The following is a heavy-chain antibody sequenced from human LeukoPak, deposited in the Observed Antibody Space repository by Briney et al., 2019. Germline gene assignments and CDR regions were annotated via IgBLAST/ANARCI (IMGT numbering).Heavy chain of an antibody. CDR2: ISGSGGST. J-gene: IGHJ4*02. CDR1: GFTFSSYA. CDR3: AKGWLEWLEANYFDY. Sequence: GGSLRLSCAAPGFTFSSYAMSWVRQAPGKGLEWVSAISGSGGSTYYADSVKGRFTISRDNSKNTLYLQMNSLRAEDTAVYYCAKGWLEWLEANYFDYWGQGTLVTVSS. D-gene: IGHD3-3*01. V-gene: IGHV3-23*01.